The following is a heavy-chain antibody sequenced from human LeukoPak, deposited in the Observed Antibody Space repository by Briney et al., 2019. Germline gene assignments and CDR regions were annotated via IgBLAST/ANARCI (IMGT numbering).Heavy chain of an antibody. CDR3: ARHKDYYYSYMDV. V-gene: IGHV4-59*08. CDR1: GGFISGHY. J-gene: IGHJ6*03. Sequence: PSETLSLTCTVSGGFISGHYWTWIRQPPGKGLEWIGYIYNSGSTKYSPSLKSRVTISVDTSKNQFSLKLSSVTAADTAVYYCARHKDYYYSYMDVWGKGTTVTISS. CDR2: IYNSGST.